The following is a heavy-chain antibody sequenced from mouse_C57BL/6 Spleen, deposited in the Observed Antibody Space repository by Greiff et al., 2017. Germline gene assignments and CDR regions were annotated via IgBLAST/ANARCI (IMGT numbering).Heavy chain of an antibody. CDR3: ARANPDYLHFDY. CDR2: IYPSSGNT. Sequence: QVQLQQSGAELARPGASVKLSCKASGYTFTSYGISWVKQRPGQGLEWIGEIYPSSGNTYYNEKFKGKATLTADKSSSTAYMELRSLTSEDSAVYFCARANPDYLHFDYWGQGTTLTVSS. CDR1: GYTFTSYG. J-gene: IGHJ2*01. D-gene: IGHD5-5*01. V-gene: IGHV1-81*01.